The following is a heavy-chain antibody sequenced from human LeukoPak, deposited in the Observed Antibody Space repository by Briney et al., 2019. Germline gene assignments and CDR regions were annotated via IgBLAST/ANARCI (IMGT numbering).Heavy chain of an antibody. V-gene: IGHV4-38-2*02. Sequence: SETLSLTCAVSGYSISSGYYWAWIRQPPGKGLEWIGCIYHRGSTYYNPSLKSRVTISLDTSKNQFSLKLSSVTAADTAVYYCARDLRGGQSWFDPWGQGTLVTVSS. J-gene: IGHJ5*02. CDR1: GYSISSGYY. CDR2: IYHRGST. CDR3: ARDLRGGQSWFDP. D-gene: IGHD4-23*01.